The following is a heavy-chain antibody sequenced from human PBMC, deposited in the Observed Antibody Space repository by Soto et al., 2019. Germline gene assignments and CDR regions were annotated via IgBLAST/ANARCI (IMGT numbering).Heavy chain of an antibody. J-gene: IGHJ3*01. CDR3: AKGNLAVSGTFPRH. V-gene: IGHV3-30*18. Sequence: QVQLVESGGGVVQPGRSLRLSCAASGFTFSSYGMHWVRQAPGTGLEWVAVISYDGSNKYYEDSVKGRFTISRDNSKNTLYLQMNSLRAEDTAVYYCAKGNLAVSGTFPRHWGQGTMVTVSS. CDR2: ISYDGSNK. D-gene: IGHD6-19*01. CDR1: GFTFSSYG.